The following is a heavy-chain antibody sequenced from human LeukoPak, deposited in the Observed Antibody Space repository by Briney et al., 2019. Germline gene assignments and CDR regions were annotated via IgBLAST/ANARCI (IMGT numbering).Heavy chain of an antibody. CDR2: IYYSGST. CDR3: ARGARAGYNLEPFDY. J-gene: IGHJ4*02. CDR1: GGSMSSYY. D-gene: IGHD5-24*01. Sequence: SETLSLTCSVSGGSMSSYYWSWIRQPPGKGLEWIGYIYYSGSTKYNPSLKSRVTISVDTSKNQFSLKLSSVTAADTAVYYCARGARAGYNLEPFDYWGQGTLVTVSS. V-gene: IGHV4-59*08.